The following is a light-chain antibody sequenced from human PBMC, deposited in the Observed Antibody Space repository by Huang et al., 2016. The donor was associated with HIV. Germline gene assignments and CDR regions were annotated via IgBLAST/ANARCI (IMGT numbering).Light chain of an antibody. V-gene: IGKV1-39*01. J-gene: IGKJ4*01. CDR1: QSIGTY. CDR3: QQSYTNSRLT. Sequence: DIQMTQSPSSLSASVVDRVPVTCLARQSIGTYLNLYQQKSGKAPKLLIFATCTLVSGVPARVSCSGSGTDFALTISGLQPEDFAVYYCQQSYTNSRLTFGGGTKVEI. CDR2: ATC.